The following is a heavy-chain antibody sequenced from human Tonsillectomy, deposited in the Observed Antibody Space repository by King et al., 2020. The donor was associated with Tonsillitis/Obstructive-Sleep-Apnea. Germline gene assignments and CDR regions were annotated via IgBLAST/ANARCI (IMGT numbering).Heavy chain of an antibody. V-gene: IGHV3-30*18. CDR3: AKGGDILTGYFTPNDY. CDR1: GFTFSSYG. Sequence: QLVQSGGGVVQPGRSLRLSCSASGFTFSSYGMHWVRQAPGKGLEWVAVISYDGSNKYYADSVKGRFTISRDHSKNTLYLQMNSLRAEDTAVYYCAKGGDILTGYFTPNDYWGQGTLVTVSS. CDR2: ISYDGSNK. J-gene: IGHJ4*02. D-gene: IGHD3-9*01.